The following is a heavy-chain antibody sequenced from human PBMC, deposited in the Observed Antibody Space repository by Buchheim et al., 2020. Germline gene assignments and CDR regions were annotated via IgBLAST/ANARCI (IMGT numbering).Heavy chain of an antibody. D-gene: IGHD1-26*01. J-gene: IGHJ1*01. V-gene: IGHV3-7*01. CDR1: GFTFSSYW. CDR3: ATYFVSIVGAPYFQH. CDR2: IKPDGSEK. Sequence: EVQLVESGGGLVQPGGSLRLSCAASGFTFSSYWMSWVRQAPGKGLEWVANIKPDGSEKYYVDSVKGRFTISRDNAKNSLYLQMNSLRAEDTAVYYYATYFVSIVGAPYFQHWGQGTL.